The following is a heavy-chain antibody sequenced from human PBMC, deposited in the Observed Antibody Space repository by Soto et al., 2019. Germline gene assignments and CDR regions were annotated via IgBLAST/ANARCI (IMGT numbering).Heavy chain of an antibody. D-gene: IGHD5-18*01. Sequence: QLQLQESGSGLVKPSQTLSLTCAVSGGSISSGGYSWSWIRQPPGKGLEWIGYIYHSGSTYYNPSLQSRVTXXVXRXXSQFSLRLSSVTAADTAVYYCARAGYSYGYDWFDPWGQGTLVTVSS. CDR2: IYHSGST. CDR3: ARAGYSYGYDWFDP. V-gene: IGHV4-30-2*01. CDR1: GGSISSGGYS. J-gene: IGHJ5*02.